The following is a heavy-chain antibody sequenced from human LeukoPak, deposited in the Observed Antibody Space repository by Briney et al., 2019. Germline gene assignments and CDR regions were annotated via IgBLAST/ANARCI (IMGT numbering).Heavy chain of an antibody. Sequence: PGRSLRLSCAASGFTFDDYAMHWVRQAPGKGLEWVSGISWNSGSIGYADSVKGRFTISRDNAKNSLYLQMNSLRAEDTALYYCAKDMSYGSGSYYLGHAFDIWGQGTMVTVSS. CDR1: GFTFDDYA. D-gene: IGHD3-10*01. V-gene: IGHV3-9*01. J-gene: IGHJ3*02. CDR2: ISWNSGSI. CDR3: AKDMSYGSGSYYLGHAFDI.